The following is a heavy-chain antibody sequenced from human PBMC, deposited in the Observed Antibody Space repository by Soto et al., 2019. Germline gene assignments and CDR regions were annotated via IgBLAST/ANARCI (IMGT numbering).Heavy chain of an antibody. CDR1: GGSFSGYY. J-gene: IGHJ4*02. Sequence: PSETLSLTCAVYGGSFSGYYWSWIRQPPGKGLEWIGEINHSGSTNYNPSLKSRVTISVDTSKNQFSLKLSSVTAADTAVYYCARATMEDCSSTSCYYPSFDYWGQGTLVTVSS. CDR2: INHSGST. V-gene: IGHV4-34*01. CDR3: ARATMEDCSSTSCYYPSFDY. D-gene: IGHD2-2*01.